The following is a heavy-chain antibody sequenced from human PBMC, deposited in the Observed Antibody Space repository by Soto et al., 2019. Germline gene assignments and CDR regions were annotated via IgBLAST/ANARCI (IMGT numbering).Heavy chain of an antibody. CDR1: GDSVSSNSAA. D-gene: IGHD6-19*01. V-gene: IGHV6-1*01. CDR2: TYYRSKWYN. Sequence: SQTLSLTCAISGDSVSSNSAAWNWIRQSPSRGLEWLGRTYYRSKWYNDYAVSVKSRITVNPDTSKNQFSLQLNSVTPEDSAVYYCARAILAGSDWFGMPDYCGHGTLFTVSS. CDR3: ARAILAGSDWFGMPDY. J-gene: IGHJ4*01.